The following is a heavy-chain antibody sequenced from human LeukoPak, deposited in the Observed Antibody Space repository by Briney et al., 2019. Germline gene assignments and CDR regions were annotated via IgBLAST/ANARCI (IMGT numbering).Heavy chain of an antibody. J-gene: IGHJ3*01. Sequence: GGSLRLSCVASGFTVSSNYMNWDRQAPGKGLEWVSVMYSGGGTHYADSVQGRFTLSRDNSKSTLYLQMNTLRTEDTAVYYCARGMGAYDAFDVWGQGTMVTVSS. D-gene: IGHD1-26*01. CDR2: MYSGGGT. CDR1: GFTVSSNY. CDR3: ARGMGAYDAFDV. V-gene: IGHV3-66*02.